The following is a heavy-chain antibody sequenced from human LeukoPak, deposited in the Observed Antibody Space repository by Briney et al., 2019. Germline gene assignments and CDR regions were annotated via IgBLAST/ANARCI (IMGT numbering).Heavy chain of an antibody. J-gene: IGHJ4*02. D-gene: IGHD5-18*01. CDR3: ASGAVYTAIVPHPLAY. Sequence: GASVKVSCKASGYTFASYCMRWVRQAPGQGLEWMGWINAHSGGTNYAEKFQGRVTMTRDTSTSTAYMELRRLRADDTAVSYCASGAVYTAIVPHPLAYWGQGPLVTVSS. CDR2: INAHSGGT. CDR1: GYTFASYC. V-gene: IGHV1-2*02.